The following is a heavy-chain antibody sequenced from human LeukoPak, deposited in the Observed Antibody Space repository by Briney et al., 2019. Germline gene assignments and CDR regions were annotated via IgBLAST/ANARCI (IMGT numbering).Heavy chain of an antibody. CDR2: IYHSGST. J-gene: IGHJ4*02. D-gene: IGHD3-10*01. V-gene: IGHV4-4*02. Sequence: PSGTLSLTCAVSGASINSSNWWSWVRQSPGKGLEWIGEIYHSGSTNYNPSLKSRVTMSVDTSKNQFSLKLSSVTVADTAVYYCARRRGDYGWGELDYWGQGTLVTVSS. CDR3: ARRRGDYGWGELDY. CDR1: GASINSSNW.